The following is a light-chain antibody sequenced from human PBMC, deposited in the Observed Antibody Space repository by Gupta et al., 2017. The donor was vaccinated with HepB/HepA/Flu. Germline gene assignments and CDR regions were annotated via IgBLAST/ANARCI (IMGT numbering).Light chain of an antibody. CDR1: KLGNKY. V-gene: IGLV3-1*01. Sequence: SSELTQPPSVSVSPGQTASITCYGDKLGNKYACWYQQKTGQSPVLVIYQDTKRPAGIPARFSGSNSGNAATLTVSVTQARDEADYYCQARDSSYVVFGGGTKLTVL. CDR3: QARDSSYVV. J-gene: IGLJ2*01. CDR2: QDT.